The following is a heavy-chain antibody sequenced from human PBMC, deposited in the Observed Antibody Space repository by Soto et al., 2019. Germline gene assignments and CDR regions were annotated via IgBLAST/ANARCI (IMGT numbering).Heavy chain of an antibody. V-gene: IGHV1-69*05. CDR3: ARDKDRLQLGGNYYYILDV. Sequence: QVQLVQSGAEVKKPGSSVKVSCKASGGTFSTSAISWVRQAPGQGLEWVGGIMPVFPTPDYAQNFQGRVTITRDESTTTAYLELTSPRADDTAVYYCARDKDRLQLGGNYYYILDVWGQGTAITVSS. CDR2: IMPVFPTP. J-gene: IGHJ6*02. CDR1: GGTFSTSA. D-gene: IGHD1-1*01.